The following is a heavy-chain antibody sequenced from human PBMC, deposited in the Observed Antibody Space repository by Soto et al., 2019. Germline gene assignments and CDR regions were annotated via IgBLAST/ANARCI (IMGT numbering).Heavy chain of an antibody. Sequence: PGGSLRLSCAASGVTFSSYWMSWVRQAPGKGLEWVANIKQGGSEKYYVDSVKGRFTISRDNAKNSLYLQMNSLRAEDTAVYYCAKVRGPIWNYDWFDPWGQGTLVTVSA. J-gene: IGHJ5*02. CDR1: GVTFSSYW. V-gene: IGHV3-7*05. D-gene: IGHD1-7*01. CDR3: AKVRGPIWNYDWFDP. CDR2: IKQGGSEK.